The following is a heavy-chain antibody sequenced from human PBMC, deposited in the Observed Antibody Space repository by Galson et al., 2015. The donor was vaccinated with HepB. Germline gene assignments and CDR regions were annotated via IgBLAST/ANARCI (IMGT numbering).Heavy chain of an antibody. J-gene: IGHJ3*02. D-gene: IGHD3-22*01. CDR2: INPSSGST. CDR3: ARLVRGYYDSSCYHEAFDI. V-gene: IGHV1-46*01. Sequence: SVKVSCKASGYTFTSYYMHWVRQAPGQGLEWMGIINPSSGSTSYAQKFQGRVTMTRDTSTSTAYMELSSLRSEDTAVYYCARLVRGYYDSSCYHEAFDIWCQGTMVTVSS. CDR1: GYTFTSYY.